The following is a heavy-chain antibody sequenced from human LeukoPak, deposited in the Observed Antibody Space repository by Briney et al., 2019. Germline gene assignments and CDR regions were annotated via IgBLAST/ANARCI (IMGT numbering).Heavy chain of an antibody. CDR3: AGSIRYFDWLPFDY. D-gene: IGHD3-9*01. CDR1: GYTLTELS. J-gene: IGHJ4*02. Sequence: ASVKVSCKVSGYTLTELSMHWVRQAPGKGLEWMGGFDPEHGETVYAQKFQGRVTMTEDTSTDTAYMELSSLRSEDTAVYYCAGSIRYFDWLPFDYWGQGTLVTVSS. V-gene: IGHV1-24*01. CDR2: FDPEHGET.